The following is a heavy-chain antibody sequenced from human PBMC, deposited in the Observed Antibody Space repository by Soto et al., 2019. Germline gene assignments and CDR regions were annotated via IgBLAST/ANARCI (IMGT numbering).Heavy chain of an antibody. CDR3: ARVHFIPGVPGSVWSGYYYYYGMDV. CDR1: GGSISSYY. Sequence: SETLSLTCTVSGGSISSYYWSWIRQPPGKGLEWIGYIYYSGSTNYNPSLKSRVTISVDTSKNQFSLKLSSVTAADPAVYYCARVHFIPGVPGSVWSGYYYYYGMDVWGQGTTVTVSS. V-gene: IGHV4-59*01. CDR2: IYYSGST. D-gene: IGHD3-3*01. J-gene: IGHJ6*02.